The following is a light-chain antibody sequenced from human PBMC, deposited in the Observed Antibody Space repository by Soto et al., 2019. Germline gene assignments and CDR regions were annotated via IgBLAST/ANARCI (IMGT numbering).Light chain of an antibody. CDR2: GAS. Sequence: EIAWTQSPGTLSLSPEERATLSFRASQSVTTNYLAWYQRRPGQAPRLLIYGASNSATGIQNRFSGSGYGTDFTVTITTLEPEDFVVYYCQQYCSSPPTFGPGTKVEI. J-gene: IGKJ1*01. CDR1: QSVTTNY. V-gene: IGKV3-20*01. CDR3: QQYCSSPPT.